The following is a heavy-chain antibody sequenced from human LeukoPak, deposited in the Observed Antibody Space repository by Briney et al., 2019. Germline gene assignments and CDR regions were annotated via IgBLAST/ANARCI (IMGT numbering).Heavy chain of an antibody. CDR2: ISSSGSTI. CDR1: GFTFSSYE. CDR3: ARDPLDTAMVRHYYYYYMDV. D-gene: IGHD5-18*01. J-gene: IGHJ6*03. Sequence: GGSLRLSCAASGFTFSSYEMNWVRQAPGKGLEWVSYISSSGSTIYYAVSVKGRFTISRDNAKNSLYLQMNSLRAEDTAVYYCARDPLDTAMVRHYYYYYMDVWGKGTTVTVSS. V-gene: IGHV3-48*03.